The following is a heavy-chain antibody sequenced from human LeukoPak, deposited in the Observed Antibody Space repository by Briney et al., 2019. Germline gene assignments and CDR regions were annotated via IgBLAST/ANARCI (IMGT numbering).Heavy chain of an antibody. Sequence: PGGSLRLSCAASGFTFSSYAMHWVRQAPGKGLEWVAVISYDGSNKYYADSVEGRFTISRDNSKNTLYLQMNSLRAEDTAVYYCARGRGRAIAAAGTNWGQGTLVTVSS. CDR2: ISYDGSNK. J-gene: IGHJ4*02. V-gene: IGHV3-30-3*01. CDR3: ARGRGRAIAAAGTN. CDR1: GFTFSSYA. D-gene: IGHD6-13*01.